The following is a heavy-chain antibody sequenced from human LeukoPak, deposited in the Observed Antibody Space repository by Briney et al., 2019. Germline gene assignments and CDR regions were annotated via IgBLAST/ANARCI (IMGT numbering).Heavy chain of an antibody. Sequence: SETLSLTCAVSTDSFSSHYWTWIRQPPGKGLEWIGYISYIGSTNYNPSLKSRVTISIDTSKNRFSLKLSSVTAADTAVYYCARDLVTVTKGFDIWGQGTMVSVSS. CDR1: TDSFSSHY. CDR3: ARDLVTVTKGFDI. CDR2: ISYIGST. V-gene: IGHV4-59*11. J-gene: IGHJ3*02. D-gene: IGHD4-17*01.